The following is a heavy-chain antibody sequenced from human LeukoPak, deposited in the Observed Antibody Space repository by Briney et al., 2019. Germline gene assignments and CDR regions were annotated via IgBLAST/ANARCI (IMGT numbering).Heavy chain of an antibody. CDR1: GFTFSTDS. Sequence: GGYPRLSCAASGFTFSTDSMNWVRQAPGKGLEWVASISSSSSHIYYADSVKGRFTISRDNAKNSLYLQLNSLRAEDTAVYYCTSNPPGIARDGAEYFQHWGQGTLVTVSS. V-gene: IGHV3-21*01. J-gene: IGHJ1*01. CDR3: TSNPPGIARDGAEYFQH. D-gene: IGHD6-13*01. CDR2: ISSSSSHI.